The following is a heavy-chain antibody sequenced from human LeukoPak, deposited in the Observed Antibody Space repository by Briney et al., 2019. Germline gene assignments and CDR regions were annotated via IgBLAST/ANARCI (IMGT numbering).Heavy chain of an antibody. CDR2: TIPILGIA. Sequence: SVKVSCKASGGTFSSYAISWVRQAPGQGLEWMGRTIPILGIANYAQKFQGRVTITADKSTSTAYMELSSLRSEDTAVYYCARDLNIAAKRGAFDIWGQGTMVTVSS. D-gene: IGHD6-13*01. CDR1: GGTFSSYA. CDR3: ARDLNIAAKRGAFDI. V-gene: IGHV1-69*04. J-gene: IGHJ3*02.